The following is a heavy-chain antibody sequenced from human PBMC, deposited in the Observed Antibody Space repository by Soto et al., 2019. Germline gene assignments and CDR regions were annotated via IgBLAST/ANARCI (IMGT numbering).Heavy chain of an antibody. D-gene: IGHD5-12*01. CDR3: ASGIVATNPDH. J-gene: IGHJ4*02. CDR2: IYYSAST. Sequence: QVQLQESGPGLVKPSETLSLTCTVSGGSISSYYWSWIRQPPGKGLEWIGYIYYSASTNYNPSHKSRVTISVATSKNQFTLKLSSVTAADTAVYYCASGIVATNPDHWGQGTLVTVSS. V-gene: IGHV4-59*08. CDR1: GGSISSYY.